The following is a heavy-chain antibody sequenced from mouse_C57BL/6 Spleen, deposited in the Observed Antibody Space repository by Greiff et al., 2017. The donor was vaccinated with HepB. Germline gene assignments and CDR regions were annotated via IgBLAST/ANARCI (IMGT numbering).Heavy chain of an antibody. CDR2: INPYNGGT. Sequence: EVQLQQSGPVLVKPGASVKMSCKASGYTFTDYYMNWVKQSHGKSLEWIGVINPYNGGTSYNQKFKGKATLTVDKSSSKAYMERNSLTSEDSAVYYWASGSNYLAWFAYWGQGTLVTVSA. J-gene: IGHJ3*01. D-gene: IGHD2-5*01. V-gene: IGHV1-19*01. CDR1: GYTFTDYY. CDR3: ASGSNYLAWFAY.